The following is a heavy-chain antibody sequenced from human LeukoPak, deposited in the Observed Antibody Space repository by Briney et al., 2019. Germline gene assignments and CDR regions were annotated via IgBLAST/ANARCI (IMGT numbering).Heavy chain of an antibody. V-gene: IGHV4-59*01. CDR2: VYYSGST. CDR1: GGSISSYY. D-gene: IGHD3-10*01. Sequence: SETLSLTCTVSGGSISSYYWSWIRQPPGKGLEWIAYVYYSGSTNYNPSLQSRVTISVDTSKNQFSLKLSSVTAADTAIYYCATYPFRGDTHYFDYWGQGVLVTVSS. J-gene: IGHJ4*02. CDR3: ATYPFRGDTHYFDY.